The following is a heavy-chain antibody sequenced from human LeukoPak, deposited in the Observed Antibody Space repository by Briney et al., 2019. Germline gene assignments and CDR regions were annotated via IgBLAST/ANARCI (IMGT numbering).Heavy chain of an antibody. J-gene: IGHJ5*02. D-gene: IGHD6-13*01. CDR3: ARSSWYEPNWFDP. Sequence: GESLKVSCKGSGYSFTSYWIGWVRQMPGKGLEWMGIIYPGDSDTRYSPSFQGQVTISADKSISTAYLQWSSLKASDTAMYYCARSSWYEPNWFDPWGQGTLVTVSS. CDR1: GYSFTSYW. V-gene: IGHV5-51*01. CDR2: IYPGDSDT.